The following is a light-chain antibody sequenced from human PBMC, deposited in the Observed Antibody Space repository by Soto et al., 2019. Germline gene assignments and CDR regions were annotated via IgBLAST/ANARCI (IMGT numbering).Light chain of an antibody. CDR2: GNS. Sequence: QSVLTQPPSVSGAPGQRVTISCTGSSSNIGAGYDVHWYQQLPGTAPKLLIYGNSNRPSGVPDRFSGSKSGTSASLAITGLQAEDEADYYCQSYERSMSGVVFGGETKLTVL. CDR1: SSNIGAGYD. V-gene: IGLV1-40*01. CDR3: QSYERSMSGVV. J-gene: IGLJ2*01.